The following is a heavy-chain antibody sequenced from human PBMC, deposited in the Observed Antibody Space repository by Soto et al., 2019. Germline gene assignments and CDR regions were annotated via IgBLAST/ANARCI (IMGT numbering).Heavy chain of an antibody. D-gene: IGHD5-18*01. J-gene: IGHJ6*02. Sequence: ASVKVSCKASGGTFSSYAISWVRQAPGQGLEWMGGIIPIFGTANHAQKFQGRVTITADESTSTAYMELSSLRSEDTAVYYCGFGYGNYYYYGMDVWGQGTTVTVSS. CDR3: GFGYGNYYYYGMDV. CDR1: GGTFSSYA. V-gene: IGHV1-69*13. CDR2: IIPIFGTA.